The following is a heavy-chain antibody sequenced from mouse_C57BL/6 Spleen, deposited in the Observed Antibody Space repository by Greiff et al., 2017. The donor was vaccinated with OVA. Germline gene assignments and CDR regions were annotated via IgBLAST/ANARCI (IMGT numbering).Heavy chain of an antibody. Sequence: QVQLQQSGAELVKPGASVKISCKASGYAFSSYWMNWVKQRPGKGLEWIGQIYPGDGATNYNGKFKGKATLTADKSSSTAYMQLSSLTSEDSAVYFCAGSTVVADFDYWGQGTTLTVSS. CDR2: IYPGDGAT. J-gene: IGHJ2*01. CDR1: GYAFSSYW. D-gene: IGHD1-1*01. CDR3: AGSTVVADFDY. V-gene: IGHV1-80*01.